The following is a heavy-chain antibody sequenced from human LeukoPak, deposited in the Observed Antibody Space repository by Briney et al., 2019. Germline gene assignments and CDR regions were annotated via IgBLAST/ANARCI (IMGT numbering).Heavy chain of an antibody. CDR2: INHSGST. J-gene: IGHJ4*02. Sequence: PSETLSLTCAVYGGSFSGYYWSWIRQPPGKGLEWIGEINHSGSTNYNPSLKSRVTISVDTSKNQFSLKLSSVTAADTAVYYCARGLRIAAAGTGLFDYWGQGTLVTVSS. CDR1: GGSFSGYY. V-gene: IGHV4-34*01. CDR3: ARGLRIAAAGTGLFDY. D-gene: IGHD6-13*01.